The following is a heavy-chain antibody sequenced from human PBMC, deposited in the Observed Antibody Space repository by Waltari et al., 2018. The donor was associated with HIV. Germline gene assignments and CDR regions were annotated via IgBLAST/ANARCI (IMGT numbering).Heavy chain of an antibody. D-gene: IGHD1-1*01. J-gene: IGHJ4*02. V-gene: IGHV3-30*03. Sequence: QVQLVASGGGVGQPGWSLRLACGVCGFPFTSCGIHWFRQAPGKGLEWVGLMSHNGYNKYDSDSVTGRFTLSRDDSTNTIYLQMNSLKSEDAAVYYCARGAPHWDDGDAADYWGQGTLVTVSS. CDR2: MSHNGYNK. CDR1: GFPFTSCG. CDR3: ARGAPHWDDGDAADY.